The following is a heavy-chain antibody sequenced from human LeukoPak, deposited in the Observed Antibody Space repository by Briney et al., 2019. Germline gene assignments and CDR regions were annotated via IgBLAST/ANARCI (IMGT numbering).Heavy chain of an antibody. CDR1: GYTFTSYD. CDR3: ARDGRFLGYYYMDV. D-gene: IGHD3-3*01. Sequence: ASVKVSCKASGYTFTSYDINWVRQATGQGLEWMGWMNPNSGNTGYAQKFQGRVTMTRDMSTSTVYMELSSLRSEDTAVYYCARDGRFLGYYYMDVWGKGTTVTVSS. J-gene: IGHJ6*03. V-gene: IGHV1-8*01. CDR2: MNPNSGNT.